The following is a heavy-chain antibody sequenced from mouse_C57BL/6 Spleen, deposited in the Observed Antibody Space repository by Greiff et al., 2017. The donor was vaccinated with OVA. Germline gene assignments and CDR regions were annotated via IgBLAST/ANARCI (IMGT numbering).Heavy chain of an antibody. CDR1: GYAFSSSW. CDR3: ARSDYDLYFDV. CDR2: IYPGDGDT. D-gene: IGHD2-4*01. J-gene: IGHJ1*03. Sequence: VQLQQSGPELVKPGASVKISCKASGYAFSSSWMHWVKQRPGKGLEWIGRIYPGDGDTNYNGKFKGKATLTADKSSSTAYMQLSSLTSEDSAVYFCARSDYDLYFDVWGTGTTVTVSS. V-gene: IGHV1-82*01.